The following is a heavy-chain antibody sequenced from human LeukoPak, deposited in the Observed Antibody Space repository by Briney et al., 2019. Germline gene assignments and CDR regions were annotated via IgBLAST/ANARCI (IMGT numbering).Heavy chain of an antibody. Sequence: GGSLRLSCAASGLTFSSYAMSWVRQAPGKGLDWVSSISGSGRNTYYADSVKGRFTISRDNSKNTLYLQMNSLRAEDAAVYFCAKAPVTSCRGAYCYPFDSWGQGTLVTVSS. V-gene: IGHV3-23*01. CDR3: AKAPVTSCRGAYCYPFDS. J-gene: IGHJ4*02. CDR1: GLTFSSYA. D-gene: IGHD2-21*01. CDR2: ISGSGRNT.